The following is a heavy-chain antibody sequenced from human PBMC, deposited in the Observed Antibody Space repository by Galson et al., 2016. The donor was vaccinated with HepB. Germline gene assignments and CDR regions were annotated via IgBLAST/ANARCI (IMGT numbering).Heavy chain of an antibody. CDR3: SRSLDL. CDR1: GFTFSNYW. D-gene: IGHD2-2*01. CDR2: INQDGSEK. Sequence: SLRLSCAASGFTFSNYWMDWARQTPERGLEWVANINQDGSEKHSVDSVKGRFTISRDNARNSLYLQMNSLRAEDTAVYYCSRSLDLWGQGTMVTVSS. V-gene: IGHV3-7*01. J-gene: IGHJ3*01.